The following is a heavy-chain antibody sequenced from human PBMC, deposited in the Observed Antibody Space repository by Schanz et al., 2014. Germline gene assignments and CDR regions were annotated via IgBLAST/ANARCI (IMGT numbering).Heavy chain of an antibody. J-gene: IGHJ5*02. CDR3: ARQYSGWSRFDP. Sequence: QVQLQESGPGLVKPSETLSLTCSVSGGSIRTYFWAWIRQPPGKGLEWIGFIYYSGSTNYNPSLKSRVTIAVDSSKHQSARTLTSGTAADTGVYYCARQYSGWSRFDPWGQGIRVTVSS. V-gene: IGHV4-59*08. D-gene: IGHD6-19*01. CDR2: IYYSGST. CDR1: GGSIRTYF.